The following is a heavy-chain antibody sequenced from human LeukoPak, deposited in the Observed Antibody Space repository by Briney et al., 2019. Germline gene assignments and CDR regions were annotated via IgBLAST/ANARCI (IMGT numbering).Heavy chain of an antibody. CDR2: ISWNSGSI. Sequence: PVGSLRLSCAASGFTFDDYAMHWVRQATGKGLEWVSGISWNSGSIGYADSVKGRFTISRDNAKNSLYLQMNSLRAGDMALYYCAKGRTADYDFWSGYHYFDYWGQGTLVTVSS. CDR1: GFTFDDYA. J-gene: IGHJ4*02. CDR3: AKGRTADYDFWSGYHYFDY. V-gene: IGHV3-9*03. D-gene: IGHD3-3*01.